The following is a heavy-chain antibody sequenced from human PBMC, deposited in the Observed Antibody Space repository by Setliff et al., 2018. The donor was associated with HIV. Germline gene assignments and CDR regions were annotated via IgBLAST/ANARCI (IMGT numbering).Heavy chain of an antibody. V-gene: IGHV4-34*01. Sequence: PSETLSLTCAVFGESFSNYHWNWFRQPPGGGLEWIGEINHGGNTDYNSSLKSRVTISVDTSKKQFSLEMRSLTAADTAVYYCARDHRLPGVQPPYWYFDLWGRGTLVTVSS. CDR2: INHGGNT. CDR1: GESFSNYH. D-gene: IGHD3-10*01. J-gene: IGHJ2*01. CDR3: ARDHRLPGVQPPYWYFDL.